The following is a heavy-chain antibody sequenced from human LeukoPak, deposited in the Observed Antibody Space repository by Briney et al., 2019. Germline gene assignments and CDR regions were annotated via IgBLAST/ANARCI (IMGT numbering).Heavy chain of an antibody. CDR1: GFTFSRYS. CDR2: ISGIGCGGST. V-gene: IGHV3-23*01. Sequence: PGGSLRLSCAASGFTFSRYSMNWVRQAPGKGLEWVSVISGIGCGGSTYFADSVKRRFTISRDNSKNTLYLQMYSLRAEDTALYYCAKIRTGYYDSGSYLFDYWGQGTLVTVSS. D-gene: IGHD3-10*01. J-gene: IGHJ4*02. CDR3: AKIRTGYYDSGSYLFDY.